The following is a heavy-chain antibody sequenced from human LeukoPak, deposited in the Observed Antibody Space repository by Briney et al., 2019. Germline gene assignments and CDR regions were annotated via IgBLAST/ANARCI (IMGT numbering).Heavy chain of an antibody. CDR3: ARGGGLTAAAGTYDY. Sequence: GGSLRLSCAASGFTFSSYWMSWVRQAPGKGLEWVANIKQDGSEKYYVDSVKGRFTISRDNAKNSLYLQMNSLRAEDTAVYYCARGGGLTAAAGTYDYWGQGTLVTVSS. CDR1: GFTFSSYW. D-gene: IGHD6-13*01. J-gene: IGHJ4*02. CDR2: IKQDGSEK. V-gene: IGHV3-7*03.